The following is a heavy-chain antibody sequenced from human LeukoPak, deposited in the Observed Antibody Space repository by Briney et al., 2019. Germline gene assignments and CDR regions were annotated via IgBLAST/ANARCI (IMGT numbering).Heavy chain of an antibody. J-gene: IGHJ1*01. V-gene: IGHV3-23*01. D-gene: IGHD1-26*01. CDR2: ISGSGGST. Sequence: GSLRLSFAASGFAFSSYAMSWARPATGKGLGWASAISGSGGSTYYADSVKGRFTISRDNSKNTLYLQMNSLRAEDTAVYYCAKRAVGATTFVEYFQHWGQGTLVTVSS. CDR1: GFAFSSYA. CDR3: AKRAVGATTFVEYFQH.